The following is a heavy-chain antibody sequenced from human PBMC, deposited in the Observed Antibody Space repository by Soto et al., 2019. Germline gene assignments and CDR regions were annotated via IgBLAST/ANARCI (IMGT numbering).Heavy chain of an antibody. Sequence: SEPLSLTCTVSGGAINSYWWSWIRQPAGKGLEWIGRVYSSGTTDYNPSLNSRATMSVETSKNQFSLKLSSVTAADTAVYYCARDIASYAYGEGYWGQGIQVTVS. D-gene: IGHD2-21*01. CDR1: GGAINSYW. J-gene: IGHJ4*02. CDR3: ARDIASYAYGEGY. V-gene: IGHV4-4*07. CDR2: VYSSGTT.